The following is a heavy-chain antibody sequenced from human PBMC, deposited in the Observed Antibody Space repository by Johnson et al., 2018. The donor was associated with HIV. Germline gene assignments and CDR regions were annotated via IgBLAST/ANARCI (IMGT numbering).Heavy chain of an antibody. CDR1: GFSFSSYG. J-gene: IGHJ3*02. Sequence: QVQLVESGGGVVQPGRSLRLSCAASGFSFSSYGMHWVRQAPGKGLEGVAIIAYDGGKKLYADSVKGRFTISRDNAKNTLYLHMNSRRVEDTAVYYCARDRWELLALSAFDIWGQGTMVTVSS. D-gene: IGHD1-26*01. CDR3: ARDRWELLALSAFDI. V-gene: IGHV3-33*05. CDR2: IAYDGGKK.